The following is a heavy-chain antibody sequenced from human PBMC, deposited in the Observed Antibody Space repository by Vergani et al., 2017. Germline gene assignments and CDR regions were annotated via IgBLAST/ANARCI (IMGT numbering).Heavy chain of an antibody. CDR3: AREDGSGIFDY. CDR2: IIPIFGTA. CDR1: GGTFSSYA. J-gene: IGHJ4*02. Sequence: QVQLVQSGAEVKKPGSSVKVSCKASGGTFSSYAISWLQQAPGQRLEWMRGIIPIFGTANYAQNFQGRVTITADKSTSTAYMELSSLRSEDTAVYYCAREDGSGIFDYWGQGILVTVSS. D-gene: IGHD3-10*01. V-gene: IGHV1-69*06.